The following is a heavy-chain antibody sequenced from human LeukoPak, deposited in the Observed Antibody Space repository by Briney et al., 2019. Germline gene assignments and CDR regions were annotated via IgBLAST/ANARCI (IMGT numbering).Heavy chain of an antibody. CDR2: IIPIFGTA. V-gene: IGHV1-69*13. J-gene: IGHJ4*02. CDR3: AVTEARGLDY. D-gene: IGHD3-10*01. CDR1: GGTFSSYA. Sequence: GASVKVSCKASGGTFSSYAISWVRQAPGQGLEWMGGIIPIFGTANYAQKFQGRVTITADESTSTAYMELSSLRSEDTAVYYCAVTEARGLDYWGQGTLVTVSS.